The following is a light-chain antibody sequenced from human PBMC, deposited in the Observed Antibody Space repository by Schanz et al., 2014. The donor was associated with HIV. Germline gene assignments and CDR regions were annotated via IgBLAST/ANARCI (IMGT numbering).Light chain of an antibody. Sequence: EIVLTQSPGTLSLSPGERATLSCRASQSVSTMLDWFQQKPGQAPRLLIYRISTRATGIPARFSGSGSGTEFTLTISSLQSDDFAVYYCQQYNNWPPMYTFGQGTKLEIK. V-gene: IGKV3-15*01. CDR2: RIS. J-gene: IGKJ2*01. CDR3: QQYNNWPPMYT. CDR1: QSVSTM.